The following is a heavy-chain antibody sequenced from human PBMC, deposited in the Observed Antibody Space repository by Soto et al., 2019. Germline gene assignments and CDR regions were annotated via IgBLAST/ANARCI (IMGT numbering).Heavy chain of an antibody. CDR3: AKDSLTVDLYYFDY. CDR1: GFTFSSYA. J-gene: IGHJ4*02. D-gene: IGHD4-17*01. V-gene: IGHV3-23*01. Sequence: GGSLRLSCADSGFTFSSYAMSWVRQAPGKGMEWVSAISGSGGSTYYADSVKGRFTISRDNSKNTLYLQMNSLRAEDTAVYYCAKDSLTVDLYYFDYWGQGTLVTVST. CDR2: ISGSGGST.